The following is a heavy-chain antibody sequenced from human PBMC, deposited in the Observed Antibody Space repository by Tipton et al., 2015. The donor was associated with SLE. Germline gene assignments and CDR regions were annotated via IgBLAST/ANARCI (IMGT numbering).Heavy chain of an antibody. Sequence: TLSLTCAVSAYSISTGYHWGWIRQPPGKGLGWIGSIYYSGNIYYNPSLKSRVTISVDTSKDQFSLKLSSVTAADTAVYYCARQGHYSGSGTYSYYFDYWGQGTLVTVSS. D-gene: IGHD3-10*01. CDR2: IYYSGNI. CDR3: ARQGHYSGSGTYSYYFDY. J-gene: IGHJ4*02. CDR1: AYSISTGYH. V-gene: IGHV4-38-2*01.